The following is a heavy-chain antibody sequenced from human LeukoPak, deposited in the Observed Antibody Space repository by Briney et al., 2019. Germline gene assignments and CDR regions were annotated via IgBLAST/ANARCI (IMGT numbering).Heavy chain of an antibody. CDR2: IYYSGST. CDR1: GGSISSSSYY. V-gene: IGHV4-39*01. Sequence: PSETLSLTCTVSGGSISSSSYYWGWIRQPPGKGLEWIGSIYYSGSTYYNPSLKSRVTISVDTSKNQFSLRLSSVTAADTAVYYCARGQRRGVVVKTSKLYYFDYWGQGTLVTVSS. J-gene: IGHJ4*02. D-gene: IGHD3-22*01. CDR3: ARGQRRGVVVKTSKLYYFDY.